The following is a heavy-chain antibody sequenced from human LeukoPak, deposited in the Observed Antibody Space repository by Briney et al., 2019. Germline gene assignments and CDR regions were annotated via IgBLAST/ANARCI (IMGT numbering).Heavy chain of an antibody. CDR1: GYTFTSYG. D-gene: IGHD2-2*01. Sequence: ASVKVSCKASGYTFTSYGISWVRQAPGQGLEWMGWISAYNGNTDYAQELQGRVTLTTDTSMSTAYMELRSLRSDDTAVYYCARGYCSSTSCEDAFDIWGQGTMVTVSS. CDR2: ISAYNGNT. V-gene: IGHV1-18*01. CDR3: ARGYCSSTSCEDAFDI. J-gene: IGHJ3*02.